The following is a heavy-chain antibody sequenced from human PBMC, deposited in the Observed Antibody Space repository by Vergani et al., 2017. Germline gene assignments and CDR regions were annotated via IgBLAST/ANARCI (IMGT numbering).Heavy chain of an antibody. D-gene: IGHD3-22*01. CDR1: GYTFTDHY. CDR2: VDPEDGET. J-gene: IGHJ4*02. V-gene: IGHV1-69-2*01. CDR3: ATVIGNDISGYALTV. Sequence: EVQLVQSGAEVKKPGATMKISCKVSGYTFTDHYMHWVKQAPGKGLEWMGLVDPEDGETIYAEKFKGRVTIAADTSTDTAHLELSSLRSEDTAVYYCATVIGNDISGYALTVWSQGTLVTVSS.